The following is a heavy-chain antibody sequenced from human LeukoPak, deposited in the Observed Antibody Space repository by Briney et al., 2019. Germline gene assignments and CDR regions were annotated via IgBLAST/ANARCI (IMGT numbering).Heavy chain of an antibody. V-gene: IGHV3-23*01. CDR3: AADYNILTGYLSDLGY. J-gene: IGHJ4*02. D-gene: IGHD3-9*01. Sequence: GGSLRLSCAASGFTFSTYSMSFVRQAPGKGLEWVSSITASADTTIYSDSVKGRFTISRDNSKNTLNLQMNSLRPDDTAIYYCAADYNILTGYLSDLGYWGEGTLVTVSS. CDR2: ITASADTT. CDR1: GFTFSTYS.